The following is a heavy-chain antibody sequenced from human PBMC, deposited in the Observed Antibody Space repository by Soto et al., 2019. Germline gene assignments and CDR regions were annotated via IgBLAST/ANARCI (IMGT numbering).Heavy chain of an antibody. J-gene: IGHJ4*02. Sequence: QITLKESGPTLVKPTQTLTLTCTFSGFSLSTSAVGVGWIRQPPGKALEWLAFIYWDDDKRYSPSLKSSLTITKDTSKNQVVLAMTNMDPVDTATYYCAHPVVAGLTYYFDYWGQGTLVTVSS. CDR2: IYWDDDK. D-gene: IGHD2-15*01. V-gene: IGHV2-5*02. CDR1: GFSLSTSAVG. CDR3: AHPVVAGLTYYFDY.